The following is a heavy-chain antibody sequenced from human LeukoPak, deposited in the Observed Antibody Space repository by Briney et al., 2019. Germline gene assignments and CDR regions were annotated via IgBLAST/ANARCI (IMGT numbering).Heavy chain of an antibody. Sequence: GASVKVSCKASGYTFTSYGISWVRQAPGQGLEWMGWINPHSGVTNYAQKFQGWVTMTRDTSISTAHMDLSRLSSDDSAVYYCARAYRRAYDDAFDIWGQGTMVSVS. CDR3: ARAYRRAYDDAFDI. CDR2: INPHSGVT. CDR1: GYTFTSYG. V-gene: IGHV1-2*04. D-gene: IGHD2-21*01. J-gene: IGHJ3*02.